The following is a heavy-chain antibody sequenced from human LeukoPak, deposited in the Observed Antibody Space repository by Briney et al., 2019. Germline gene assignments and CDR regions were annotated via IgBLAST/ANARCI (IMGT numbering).Heavy chain of an antibody. J-gene: IGHJ3*02. D-gene: IGHD4-17*01. CDR3: ARDGPMTTDAFDI. V-gene: IGHV4-59*01. Sequence: SETLSLTCTVSGGSISSYYWSWIRQPPGKGLEWIGYIYYSESTNYNPSLKSRVTISVDTSKNQFSLKLSSVTAADTAVYYCARDGPMTTDAFDIWGQGTMVTVSS. CDR1: GGSISSYY. CDR2: IYYSEST.